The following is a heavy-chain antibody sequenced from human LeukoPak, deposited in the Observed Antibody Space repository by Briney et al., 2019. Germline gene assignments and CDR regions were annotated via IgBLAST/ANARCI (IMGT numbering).Heavy chain of an antibody. Sequence: SETLSLTCTVSGGSISSSSYYWGWIRQPPGKGREWIGSIYYSGSTYYNPSPKSRVTISVDTSKNQFSLKLSSVTAADTAVYYCARVGSIQLWLLDYWGQGTLVTVSS. CDR3: ARVGSIQLWLLDY. J-gene: IGHJ4*02. D-gene: IGHD5-18*01. CDR2: IYYSGST. V-gene: IGHV4-39*07. CDR1: GGSISSSSYY.